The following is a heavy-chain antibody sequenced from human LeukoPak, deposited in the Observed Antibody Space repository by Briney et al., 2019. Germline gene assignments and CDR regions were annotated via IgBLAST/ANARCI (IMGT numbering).Heavy chain of an antibody. J-gene: IGHJ4*02. CDR1: GFSVTSNY. V-gene: IGHV3-66*01. CDR2: LYSSGYT. CDR3: AAKGNGYTGTYVFAH. Sequence: GGSLRLSCAASGFSVTSNYMSWVRQAPGQGLEWVSVLYSSGYTKYADSVKGRFSISRDTSENTLSLHMNSLRAEDSAVYYCAAKGNGYTGTYVFAHWGRGTLVTVSS. D-gene: IGHD5-12*01.